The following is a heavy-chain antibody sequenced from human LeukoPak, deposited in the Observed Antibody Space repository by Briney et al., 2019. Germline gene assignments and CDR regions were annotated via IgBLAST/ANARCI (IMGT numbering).Heavy chain of an antibody. V-gene: IGHV3-23*01. CDR1: GFTFNTYA. D-gene: IGHD3-10*01. Sequence: GGSLRLSCAASGFTFNTYAMNWVRQAPGKGLEWVSDISGTGGSTYYADSVKGRFTISRDNSKNTLYLQMNSLRAEDTAVYYCARERITMVRGVIITGTFGDYWGQGTLVTVSS. CDR2: ISGTGGST. CDR3: ARERITMVRGVIITGTFGDY. J-gene: IGHJ4*02.